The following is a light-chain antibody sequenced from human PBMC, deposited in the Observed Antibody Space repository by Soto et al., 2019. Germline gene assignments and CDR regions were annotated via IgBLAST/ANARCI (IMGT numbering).Light chain of an antibody. Sequence: QSVLTQPRSVSGSPGQSVTISCTGTSSDVGGSDYVSWFQHYPGKGPKLLIYDVTRRPSGVPDRFSGSKSGNTASLTISGLQVEDEADYYCCSHAGSYTFRVFGTGTKHRP. V-gene: IGLV2-11*01. CDR2: DVT. CDR3: CSHAGSYTFRV. CDR1: SSDVGGSDY. J-gene: IGLJ1*01.